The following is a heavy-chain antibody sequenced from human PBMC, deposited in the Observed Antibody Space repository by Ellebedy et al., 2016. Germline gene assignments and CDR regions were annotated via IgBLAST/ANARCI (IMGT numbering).Heavy chain of an antibody. CDR3: ARDLAVAPVNYYYYGMDV. Sequence: ASVKVSXKASRYTFTGYYMHWVRQAPGQGLEWMGWINPNSGGTNYAQKFQGRVTMTRDTSISTAYMELSRLRSDDTAVYYCARDLAVAPVNYYYYGMDVWGQGTTVTVSS. J-gene: IGHJ6*02. V-gene: IGHV1-2*02. CDR2: INPNSGGT. D-gene: IGHD6-19*01. CDR1: RYTFTGYY.